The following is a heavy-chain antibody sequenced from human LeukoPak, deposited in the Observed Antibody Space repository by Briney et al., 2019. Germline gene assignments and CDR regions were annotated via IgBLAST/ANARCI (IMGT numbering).Heavy chain of an antibody. Sequence: PGGSLRLSCAASGFTFSNYWMHWVRQAPGKGLVWVSRIHTEGHSSDYADSVKGRFTISRDNAKNTLYLQMDSLRAEDTAVYYCARDVASDFGGNLFKFWGQGTLVTVSS. D-gene: IGHD4-23*01. CDR1: GFTFSNYW. CDR3: ARDVASDFGGNLFKF. CDR2: IHTEGHSS. V-gene: IGHV3-74*01. J-gene: IGHJ4*02.